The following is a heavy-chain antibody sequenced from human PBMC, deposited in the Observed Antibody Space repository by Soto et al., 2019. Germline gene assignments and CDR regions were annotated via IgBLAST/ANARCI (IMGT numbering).Heavy chain of an antibody. CDR3: ARDPSLVVVVAATTHPRDNWFDP. J-gene: IGHJ5*02. V-gene: IGHV1-2*02. D-gene: IGHD2-15*01. CDR2: INPNSGGT. Sequence: ASVKVSCKASGYTFTGCYMHWVRQAPGQGLEWMGWINPNSGGTNYAQKFQGRVTMTRDTSISTAYMELSRLRSDDTAVYYCARDPSLVVVVAATTHPRDNWFDPWGQGTLVTVSS. CDR1: GYTFTGCY.